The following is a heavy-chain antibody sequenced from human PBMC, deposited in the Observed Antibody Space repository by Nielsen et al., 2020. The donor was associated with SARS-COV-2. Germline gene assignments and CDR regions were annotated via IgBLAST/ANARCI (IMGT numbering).Heavy chain of an antibody. CDR1: GFTFSSYS. J-gene: IGHJ4*02. CDR2: IKQDGSEK. Sequence: GESLKISCAASGFTFSSYSMNWVRQAPGKGLEWVANIKQDGSEKYYVDSVKGRFTISRDNAKNSLYLQMNSLRAEDTAVYYCARVGGYSYAGSLFDYWGQGTLVTVSS. CDR3: ARVGGYSYAGSLFDY. D-gene: IGHD5-18*01. V-gene: IGHV3-7*03.